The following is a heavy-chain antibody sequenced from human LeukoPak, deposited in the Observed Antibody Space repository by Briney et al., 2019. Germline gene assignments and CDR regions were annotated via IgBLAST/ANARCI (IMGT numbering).Heavy chain of an antibody. CDR1: GYTFTIYA. CDR3: AREGDRHDYNYYMDV. D-gene: IGHD3-16*01. J-gene: IGHJ6*03. CDR2: ISAYNRNT. V-gene: IGHV1-18*01. Sequence: GASVKVSCKASGYTFTIYAINWVRQAPGQGLEWMGWISAYNRNTNYAQKLQGRVTMPTDASTSTAYMELRSLRSDDTAVYYCAREGDRHDYNYYMDVWGKGTTVTVSS.